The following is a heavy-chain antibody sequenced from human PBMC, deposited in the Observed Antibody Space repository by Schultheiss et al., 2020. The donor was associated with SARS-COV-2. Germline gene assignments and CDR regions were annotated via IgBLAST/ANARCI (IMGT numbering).Heavy chain of an antibody. CDR1: GGSFSGYY. CDR2: INHSGST. J-gene: IGHJ5*02. V-gene: IGHV4-34*01. D-gene: IGHD2-2*01. CDR3: ARGIRCSSTSCYFPWFDP. Sequence: SQTHSLTCAVYGGSFSGYYWSWIRQPPGKGLEWIGEINHSGSTNYNPSLKSRVTISVDTSKNQFSLKLSSVTAADTAVYYCARGIRCSSTSCYFPWFDPWGQGTLVTVSS.